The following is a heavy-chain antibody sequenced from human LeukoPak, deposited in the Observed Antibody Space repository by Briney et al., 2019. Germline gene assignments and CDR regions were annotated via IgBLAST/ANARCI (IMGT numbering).Heavy chain of an antibody. CDR3: AKAVAAAGTLDY. J-gene: IGHJ4*02. D-gene: IGHD6-13*01. V-gene: IGHV3-30*02. CDR2: IRYDGSNK. Sequence: GGSLRLSCAASGFTFSSYGMHWVRQAPGKGLEWVGFIRYDGSNKYYADSVKGRFTISRDNSKNTLYLQMNSLRAEDTAVYYCAKAVAAAGTLDYWGQGTLVTVSS. CDR1: GFTFSSYG.